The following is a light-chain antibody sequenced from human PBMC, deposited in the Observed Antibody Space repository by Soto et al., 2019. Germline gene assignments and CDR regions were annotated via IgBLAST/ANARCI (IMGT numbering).Light chain of an antibody. J-gene: IGKJ1*01. Sequence: EIVLTQSPGTLSLSPGERATLSCRASRSVSSSDLAWYQQKPGQAPRLLIYAASSRATGIPDRFSGGGSGTDVTLTISRLEPEDFAVYYCHQYGISPRTFGQGTKVEIK. CDR3: HQYGISPRT. CDR1: RSVSSSD. CDR2: AAS. V-gene: IGKV3-20*01.